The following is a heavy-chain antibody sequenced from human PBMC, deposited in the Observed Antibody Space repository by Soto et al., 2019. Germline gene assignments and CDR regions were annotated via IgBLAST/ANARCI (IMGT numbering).Heavy chain of an antibody. D-gene: IGHD3-10*01. Sequence: QVQVIQSGAEVKKPGSSVKVSCQVYGGIFSTYAISWLRQAPGQGLEWMGGIIPIFGTPNYAQNFQGRVTITADESTSTADMELSGLRSDDTAVYYCARDRDYYGSGNYYNRIDFWGQGTLVTVSS. V-gene: IGHV1-69*01. CDR1: GGIFSTYA. CDR2: IIPIFGTP. J-gene: IGHJ4*02. CDR3: ARDRDYYGSGNYYNRIDF.